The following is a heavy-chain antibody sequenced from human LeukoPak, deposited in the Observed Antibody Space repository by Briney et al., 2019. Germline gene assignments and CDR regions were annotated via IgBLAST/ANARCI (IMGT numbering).Heavy chain of an antibody. V-gene: IGHV4-34*01. J-gene: IGHJ5*02. D-gene: IGHD3-3*01. Sequence: SQTLSLTCAVYGGSFSGYYWSWIRQPPGKGREWIGEINHSGSTNYNPSLKSRVTISVDTSKNQFSLKLSSVTAADTAVYYCARAPLTVTIFGVVSSVGWFDPWGQGTLVTVSS. CDR2: INHSGST. CDR3: ARAPLTVTIFGVVSSVGWFDP. CDR1: GGSFSGYY.